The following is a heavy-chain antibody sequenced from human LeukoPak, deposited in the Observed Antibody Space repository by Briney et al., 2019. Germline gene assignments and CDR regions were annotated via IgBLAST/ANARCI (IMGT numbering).Heavy chain of an antibody. V-gene: IGHV7-4-1*02. CDR3: ARDLPLYCSGGSCYSAAYFDY. CDR2: INTNTGNP. J-gene: IGHJ4*02. Sequence: ASVKVSCKASGYTFTSYAMNWVRQAAGQGLEWMGWINTNTGNPTYAQGFTGRFVFSLDTSVSTAYLQISSLKAEDTAVYYCARDLPLYCSGGSCYSAAYFDYWGQGTLVTVSS. D-gene: IGHD2-15*01. CDR1: GYTFTSYA.